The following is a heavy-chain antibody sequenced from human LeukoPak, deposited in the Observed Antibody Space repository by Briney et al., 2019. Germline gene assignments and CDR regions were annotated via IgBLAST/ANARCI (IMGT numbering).Heavy chain of an antibody. D-gene: IGHD2-21*01. CDR1: GYTFTNYV. CDR3: ARDNCGDTCYPGGY. J-gene: IGHJ4*02. CDR2: INAGNGDT. Sequence: ASVKVSCKASGYTFTNYVVHWVRQAPGQRPEWMGWINAGNGDTKYSQNFQGRVTITRDTSASTAYMELSSLTSEDTALYYCARDNCGDTCYPGGYWGQGTLVTVSS. V-gene: IGHV1-3*01.